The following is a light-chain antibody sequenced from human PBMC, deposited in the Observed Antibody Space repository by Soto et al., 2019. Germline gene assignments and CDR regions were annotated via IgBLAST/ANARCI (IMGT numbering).Light chain of an antibody. V-gene: IGKV1-8*01. Sequence: AIRMTQSPSSLSVSTGDRVTIICGASQGISSYLAWYQQKPGKAPKLLIYAASTLQSGVPSRFSGSGSGTDFTLTISCLQSEDFATYYCQQYYSYPWTFGQGTKVEIK. CDR2: AAS. J-gene: IGKJ1*01. CDR1: QGISSY. CDR3: QQYYSYPWT.